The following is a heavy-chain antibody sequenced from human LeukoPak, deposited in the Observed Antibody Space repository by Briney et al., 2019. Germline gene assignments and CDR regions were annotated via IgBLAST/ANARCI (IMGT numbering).Heavy chain of an antibody. CDR1: GFTFSSYD. Sequence: AGGSLRLSRAASGFTFSSYDMHWVRQATGKGLEWVSAIGTAGDTYYPGSVKGRFTISRENAKNSLYLQMNSLRAGDTAVYYCARVRYSGSYFDYWGQGTLVTVSS. J-gene: IGHJ4*02. D-gene: IGHD1-26*01. V-gene: IGHV3-13*01. CDR3: ARVRYSGSYFDY. CDR2: IGTAGDT.